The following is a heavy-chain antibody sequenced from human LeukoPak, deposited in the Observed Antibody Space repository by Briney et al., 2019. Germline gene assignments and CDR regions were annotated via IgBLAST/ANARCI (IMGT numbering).Heavy chain of an antibody. CDR3: ARQHQEYYYDRSDAFDI. Sequence: ASVKVSCKASGYTFTGYYMHWVRQAPGQGLEWMGWINPNSGGTNYAQKFQGRVTMTRDTSISTAYMELSRLGSDDTAVYYCARQHQEYYYDRSDAFDIWGQGTMVTVSS. V-gene: IGHV1-2*02. J-gene: IGHJ3*02. D-gene: IGHD3-22*01. CDR2: INPNSGGT. CDR1: GYTFTGYY.